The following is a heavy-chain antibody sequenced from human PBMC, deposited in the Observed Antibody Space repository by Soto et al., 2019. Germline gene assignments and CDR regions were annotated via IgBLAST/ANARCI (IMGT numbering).Heavy chain of an antibody. Sequence: SETLSLTCAVSGCYISSGYNWGWIRQPPGKGLEWIGSIYHSGSNYYNPSLKSRVTISVDTSKNQFSLKLSSVTAADTAVYYCARNRAYDSSGYHYYLFDSWGQGTLVTVSS. CDR2: IYHSGSN. D-gene: IGHD3-22*01. J-gene: IGHJ5*01. CDR1: GCYISSGYN. V-gene: IGHV4-38-2*01. CDR3: ARNRAYDSSGYHYYLFDS.